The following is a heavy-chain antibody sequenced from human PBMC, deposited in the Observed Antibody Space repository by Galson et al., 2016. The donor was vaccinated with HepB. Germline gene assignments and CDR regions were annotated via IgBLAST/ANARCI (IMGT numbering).Heavy chain of an antibody. CDR3: VGYGGNSV. D-gene: IGHD4-23*01. Sequence: SLRLSCAVSGFRVSAHHVGWFRQAPGKGLECVSVLYGGGGTYHTDFVKGRFSVSRDNSKNIVYLQMNSLRADDTAVYYCVGYGGNSVWGQGTLVTVSS. CDR2: LYGGGGT. CDR1: GFRVSAHH. J-gene: IGHJ4*02. V-gene: IGHV3-53*01.